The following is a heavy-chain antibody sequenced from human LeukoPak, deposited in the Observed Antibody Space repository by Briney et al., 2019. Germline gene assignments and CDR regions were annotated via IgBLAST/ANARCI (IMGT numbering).Heavy chain of an antibody. V-gene: IGHV1-18*01. CDR2: ITGDSETT. D-gene: IGHD6-19*01. CDR3: ARVNIGGWYSLLGY. Sequence: ASVKVSCKTSGYSFTNFGITWVRQAPGKGLEWMGWITGDSETTEYAQRFQGRISMTADTSTSTAYMELRSLRSDDTAVYYCARVNIGGWYSLLGYWGQGTLVTVSS. CDR1: GYSFTNFG. J-gene: IGHJ4*02.